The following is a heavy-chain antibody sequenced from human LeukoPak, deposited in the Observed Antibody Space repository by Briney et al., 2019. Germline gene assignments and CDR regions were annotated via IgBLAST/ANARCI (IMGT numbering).Heavy chain of an antibody. J-gene: IGHJ4*02. CDR1: GYTFTGYY. CDR3: ARDRDCSGGSCYSFPDY. CDR2: INPNSGGT. Sequence: ASVKVSCKASGYTFTGYYMRWVRQAPGQGLEWMGWINPNSGGTNYAQKFQGRVTMTRDTSISTAYMELSRLRSDDTAVYYCARDRDCSGGSCYSFPDYWGQGTLVTVSS. D-gene: IGHD2-15*01. V-gene: IGHV1-2*02.